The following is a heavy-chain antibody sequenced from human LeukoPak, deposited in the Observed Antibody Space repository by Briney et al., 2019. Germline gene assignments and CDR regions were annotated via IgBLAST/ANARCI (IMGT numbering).Heavy chain of an antibody. CDR2: INPSGGST. J-gene: IGHJ4*02. Sequence: ASVKVSCKASGYTFTSYYMHWVRQAPGQGLEWMGIINPSGGSTNYAQKLQGRVTMTTDTSTSTAYMELRSLRSDDTAVYYCARHHYGSGSYYFDYWGQGTLVTVSS. CDR3: ARHHYGSGSYYFDY. V-gene: IGHV1-46*01. D-gene: IGHD3-10*01. CDR1: GYTFTSYY.